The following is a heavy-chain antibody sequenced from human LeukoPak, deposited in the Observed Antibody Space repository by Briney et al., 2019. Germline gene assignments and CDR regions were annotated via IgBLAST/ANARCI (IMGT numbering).Heavy chain of an antibody. J-gene: IGHJ4*02. CDR1: GFTFSSYA. Sequence: GGSLRLSCAASGFTFSSYAMSWVRQAPGKGLEWVSAISGSGGSTYYVDTVKGRFTISRDNSKNTLYLQMNSLRAEDTAVYYCAKWTAVVVTATTYFDYWGQGTLVTVSS. D-gene: IGHD2-21*02. V-gene: IGHV3-23*01. CDR2: ISGSGGST. CDR3: AKWTAVVVTATTYFDY.